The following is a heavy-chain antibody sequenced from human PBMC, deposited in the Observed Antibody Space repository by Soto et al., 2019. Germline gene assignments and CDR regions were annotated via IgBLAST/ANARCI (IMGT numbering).Heavy chain of an antibody. CDR2: IIPIFGTA. Sequence: GASVKVSCKASGGTFSSYAISWVRQAPGQGLEWMGGIIPIFGTANYAQKFQGRVTITADESTSTAYMEPSSLRSEDTAVYYCARDATWPDYDILTGRRGYWFDPWGQGTLVTVSS. J-gene: IGHJ5*02. CDR1: GGTFSSYA. CDR3: ARDATWPDYDILTGRRGYWFDP. D-gene: IGHD3-9*01. V-gene: IGHV1-69*13.